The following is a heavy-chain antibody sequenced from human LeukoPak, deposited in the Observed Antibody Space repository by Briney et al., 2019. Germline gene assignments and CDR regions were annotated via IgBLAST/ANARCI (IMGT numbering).Heavy chain of an antibody. CDR2: IRHDGSEK. Sequence: GGSLRFSCAASGFIFNDSWMSWVRQAPGKGLEWVANIRHDGSEKYYLDSVRGQFTISRDNAKNAVYLQMNNLRGEDTAVYYCATGANLFQYWGQGTLVTVSS. V-gene: IGHV3-7*01. J-gene: IGHJ4*02. CDR3: ATGANLFQY. D-gene: IGHD4/OR15-4a*01. CDR1: GFIFNDSW.